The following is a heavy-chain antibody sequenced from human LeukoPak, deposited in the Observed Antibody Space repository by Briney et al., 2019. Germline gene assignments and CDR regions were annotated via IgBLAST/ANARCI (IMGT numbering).Heavy chain of an antibody. CDR3: ARAGRLIVGATDY. CDR1: GYTFTSYG. D-gene: IGHD1-26*01. Sequence: ASVKVSCKASGYTFTSYGISWVRQAPGQGLEWMGWINPNSGGTNYAQKFQGRVTMTRDTSISTAYMELSRLRSDDTAVYYCARAGRLIVGATDYWGQGTLVTVSS. V-gene: IGHV1-2*02. J-gene: IGHJ4*02. CDR2: INPNSGGT.